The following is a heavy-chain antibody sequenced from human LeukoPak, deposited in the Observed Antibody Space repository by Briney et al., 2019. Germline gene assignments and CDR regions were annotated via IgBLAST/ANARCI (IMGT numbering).Heavy chain of an antibody. D-gene: IGHD5-12*01. CDR3: ARQGYSGYDSEGSFDY. V-gene: IGHV4-39*01. Sequence: PSETLSLTCTVSGGSISSSSYYWGWIRQPPGKGLEWIGSIYYSGSTYYNPSLKSRVTISVDTSKNQFSLKLSSVTAADTAVYYCARQGYSGYDSEGSFDYWGQGTLVTVSS. CDR2: IYYSGST. J-gene: IGHJ4*02. CDR1: GGSISSSSYY.